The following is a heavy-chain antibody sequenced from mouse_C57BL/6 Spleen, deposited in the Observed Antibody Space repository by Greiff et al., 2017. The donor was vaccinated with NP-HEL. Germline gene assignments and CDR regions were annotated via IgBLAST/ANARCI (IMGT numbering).Heavy chain of an antibody. V-gene: IGHV7-3*01. CDR1: GFTFTDYY. Sequence: DVHLVESGGGLVQPGGSLSLSCAASGFTFTDYYMSWVRQPPGKALEWLGFIRNKANGYTTEYSASVKGRFTISRDNSQSILYLQMNALRAEASATYYCARSPPNYDGSSYWYFDVWGTGTTVTVSS. D-gene: IGHD1-1*01. J-gene: IGHJ1*03. CDR2: IRNKANGYTT. CDR3: ARSPPNYDGSSYWYFDV.